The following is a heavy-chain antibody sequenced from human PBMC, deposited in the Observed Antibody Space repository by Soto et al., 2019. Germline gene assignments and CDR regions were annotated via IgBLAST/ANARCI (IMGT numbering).Heavy chain of an antibody. V-gene: IGHV4-31*03. J-gene: IGHJ4*02. CDR2: IYYNGNT. Sequence: SETLSLTCTVSGGSISSGDYYWSWIRQHPGKDLEWIGYIYYNGNTYSTPSLKSRATISLDTSKNTLYLQMNSLRAEDTAVYYCARDYYKYYDSSGYYRSPAYWGQGTLXTVSS. CDR3: ARDYYKYYDSSGYYRSPAY. D-gene: IGHD3-22*01. CDR1: GGSISSGDYY.